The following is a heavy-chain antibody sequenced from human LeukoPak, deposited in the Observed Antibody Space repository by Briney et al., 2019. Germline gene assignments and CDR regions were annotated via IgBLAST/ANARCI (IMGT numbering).Heavy chain of an antibody. CDR1: GDSVSSNSAA. CDR2: TYYRSKWYN. J-gene: IGHJ6*02. D-gene: IGHD6-19*01. Sequence: SQTLSLTCAISGDSVSSNSAAWNWIRQSPSRGLEWLGGTYYRSKWYNDYAVSVKSRITINPDTSKNQFSLQLNSVTPEDTAVYYCARDGRIAVAGPGSYYYYGMDVWGQGTTVTVSS. V-gene: IGHV6-1*01. CDR3: ARDGRIAVAGPGSYYYYGMDV.